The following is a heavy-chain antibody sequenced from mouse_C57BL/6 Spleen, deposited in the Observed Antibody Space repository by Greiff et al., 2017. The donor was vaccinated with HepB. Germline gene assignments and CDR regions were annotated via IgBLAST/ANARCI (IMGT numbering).Heavy chain of an antibody. D-gene: IGHD1-1*01. Sequence: VQLQQSGAELVKPGASVKMSCKASGYTFTTYPIEWMKQNHGKSLEWIGNFHPYNDDTKYNEKFKGNATLTVEKSSSTVYLELSRLTSDDSAVYYCARKYYYGSPWFAYWGQGTLVTVSA. CDR2: FHPYNDDT. CDR3: ARKYYYGSPWFAY. CDR1: GYTFTTYP. J-gene: IGHJ3*01. V-gene: IGHV1-47*01.